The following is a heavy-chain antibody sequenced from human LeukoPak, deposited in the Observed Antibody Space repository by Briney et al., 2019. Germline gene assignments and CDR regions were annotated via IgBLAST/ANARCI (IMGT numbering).Heavy chain of an antibody. V-gene: IGHV4-59*12. CDR3: ARGGGSYYLGYFDY. Sequence: SETLSLTCTVSGGSISSYYWSWIRQPPGKGLEWIGYIYYSGSTNYNPSPKSRVTISVDTSKNQFSLKLSSVTAADTAVYYCARGGGSYYLGYFDYWGQGTLVTVSS. J-gene: IGHJ4*02. CDR1: GGSISSYY. D-gene: IGHD1-26*01. CDR2: IYYSGST.